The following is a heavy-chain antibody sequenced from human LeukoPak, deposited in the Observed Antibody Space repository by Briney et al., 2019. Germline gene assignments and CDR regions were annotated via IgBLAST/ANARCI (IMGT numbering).Heavy chain of an antibody. Sequence: GGSLRLSCAASGFTFSSYAMSWVRQAPGKGLEWVSAISGSGGSTYYADSVKGRFTISRDNSKNTLYLQMNSLRAEDTAVYYCARGISSSLDFFDYWGQGTLVTVSS. V-gene: IGHV3-23*01. CDR2: ISGSGGST. D-gene: IGHD6-13*01. CDR3: ARGISSSLDFFDY. CDR1: GFTFSSYA. J-gene: IGHJ4*02.